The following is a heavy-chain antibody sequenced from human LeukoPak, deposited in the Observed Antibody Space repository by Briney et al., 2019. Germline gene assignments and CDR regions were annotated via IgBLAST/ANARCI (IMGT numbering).Heavy chain of an antibody. CDR3: ARHVGSSTSPFDP. Sequence: GESPKISCKGSGYSFTSYWIGWVRQMPGKGLECMGIIYPGDSDTRYSPSFQGQVTISADRSISTAYLQWSSLKASDTAMYYCARHVGSSTSPFDPWGQGTLVTVSS. J-gene: IGHJ5*02. V-gene: IGHV5-51*01. CDR1: GYSFTSYW. D-gene: IGHD2-2*01. CDR2: IYPGDSDT.